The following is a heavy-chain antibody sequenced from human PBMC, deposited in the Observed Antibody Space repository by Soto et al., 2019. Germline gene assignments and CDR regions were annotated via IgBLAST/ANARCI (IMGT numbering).Heavy chain of an antibody. CDR1: GGSISSGDYY. V-gene: IGHV4-30-4*01. CDR3: ARVTDYVWGSYRFANDY. CDR2: IYYSGST. J-gene: IGHJ4*02. D-gene: IGHD3-16*02. Sequence: QVQLQESGPGLVKPSQTLSLTCTVSGGSISSGDYYWSWIRQPPGKGLEWFGYIYYSGSTYYNPSLKSRVTISVDTSKNQFSLKLSSVTAADTAVYYCARVTDYVWGSYRFANDYWGQGTLVTVSS.